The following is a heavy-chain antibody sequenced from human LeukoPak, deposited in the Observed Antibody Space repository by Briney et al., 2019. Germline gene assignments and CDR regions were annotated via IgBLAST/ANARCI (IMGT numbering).Heavy chain of an antibody. D-gene: IGHD5-18*01. CDR3: ARDRVDTAMVTWSGYFDY. CDR1: GFTFSSYA. Sequence: GGSLRLSCAASGFTFSSYAMHWVRQAPGKGLEWVAVISYDGSNKYYADSVKGRFTISRDNSKNTPYLQMNSLRAEDTAVYYCARDRVDTAMVTWSGYFDYWGQGTLVTVSS. J-gene: IGHJ4*02. CDR2: ISYDGSNK. V-gene: IGHV3-30-3*01.